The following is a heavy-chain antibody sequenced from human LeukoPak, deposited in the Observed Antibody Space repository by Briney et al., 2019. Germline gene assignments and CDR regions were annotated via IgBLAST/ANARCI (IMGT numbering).Heavy chain of an antibody. Sequence: GGSLRLSCAASGFTFSSYAMSWVRQAPGKGLEWVSAISSSGGSTYYADSVKGRFTISRDNSKNTLYLQMNSLRAEDTAVYYCAKGFEAAIFGVVTPDYWGQGTLVTVSS. J-gene: IGHJ4*02. CDR2: ISSSGGST. D-gene: IGHD3-3*01. V-gene: IGHV3-23*01. CDR1: GFTFSSYA. CDR3: AKGFEAAIFGVVTPDY.